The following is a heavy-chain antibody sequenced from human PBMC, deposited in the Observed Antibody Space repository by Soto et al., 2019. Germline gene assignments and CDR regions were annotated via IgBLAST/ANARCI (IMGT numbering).Heavy chain of an antibody. CDR2: IIPLFGIV. D-gene: IGHD3-10*01. CDR3: ATGTLYGSGSYPVDY. V-gene: IGHV1-69*02. CDR1: GGTFRNEI. J-gene: IGHJ4*02. Sequence: QVQLVQSGAEVTKPGSSVNVSCKASGGTFRNEIISWVRQAPGQGLDWMGTIIPLFGIVNYAQKLQGRLTISADKFTGTAYMELSRLRSEDTAVYYCATGTLYGSGSYPVDYWGQGTLVTVSS.